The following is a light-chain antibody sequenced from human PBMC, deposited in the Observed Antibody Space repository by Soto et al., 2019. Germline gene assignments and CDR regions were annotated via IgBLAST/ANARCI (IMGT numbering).Light chain of an antibody. Sequence: EIVLTQSPATLSLSPGERATLSCRTSQSVSSYLAWYQQNPGQAPRLLIYDASNRATGIPARFSGSGSGTDFTLTISSLEPEDFAVYYCHQRSNSPRTFGQGNKLEIK. CDR1: QSVSSY. CDR3: HQRSNSPRT. J-gene: IGKJ2*01. V-gene: IGKV3-11*01. CDR2: DAS.